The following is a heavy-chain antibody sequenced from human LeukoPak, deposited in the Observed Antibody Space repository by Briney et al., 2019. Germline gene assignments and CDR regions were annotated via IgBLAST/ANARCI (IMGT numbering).Heavy chain of an antibody. CDR3: ARDGGLVDTMVRGVISDAFDI. D-gene: IGHD3-10*01. CDR1: GFTFSDYY. CDR2: ISSSGSTI. V-gene: IGHV3-11*01. Sequence: GGSLRLSCAASGFTFSDYYMSWIRQAPGKGLEWVSYISSSGSTIYYADSVKGRFTISRDNAKNSLYLQMNSLRAEDTAVYYCARDGGLVDTMVRGVISDAFDIWGQGTMVTVSS. J-gene: IGHJ3*02.